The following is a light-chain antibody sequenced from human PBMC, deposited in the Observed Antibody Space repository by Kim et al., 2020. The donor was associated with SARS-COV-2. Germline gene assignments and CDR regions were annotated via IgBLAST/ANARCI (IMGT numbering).Light chain of an antibody. CDR1: HSVSSTH. Sequence: EIVLTQSPGTLSLSPGERASLSCRAGHSVSSTHLGWYQQKPGQAPSLIIYGAFNRATGIPDRFSGSGSGTDFTLTISRLEPEDFAVYYCQQYGTSPITFGQGTRLEIK. V-gene: IGKV3-20*01. CDR3: QQYGTSPIT. J-gene: IGKJ5*01. CDR2: GAF.